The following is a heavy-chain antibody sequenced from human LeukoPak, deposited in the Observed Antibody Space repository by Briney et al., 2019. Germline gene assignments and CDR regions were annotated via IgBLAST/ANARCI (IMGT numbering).Heavy chain of an antibody. J-gene: IGHJ6*03. V-gene: IGHV1-69*05. Sequence: SVKVSCKASGGTFSSYAISWVRQAPGQGLEWMGGIIPIFGTANYAQKFQGRVTITTDESTSTAYMELSSLRSGDTAVYYCARAYGDQYYYYYYMDVWGRGTTVTVSS. CDR3: ARAYGDQYYYYYYMDV. CDR1: GGTFSSYA. CDR2: IIPIFGTA. D-gene: IGHD4-17*01.